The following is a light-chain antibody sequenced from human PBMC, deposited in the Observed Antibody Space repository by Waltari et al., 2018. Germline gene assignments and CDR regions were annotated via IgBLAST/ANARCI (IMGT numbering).Light chain of an antibody. CDR2: LGS. Sequence: DIVTTQSPPSLPVPPGEPASIPRRSSPRLLHSNGYNYLDWYLQKPGQSPQLLIYLGSNRASGVPDRFSGSGSGTDFTLKSSRVEAEDVGVYSCMQALQTPLFTFGPGTKVDIK. CDR1: PRLLHSNGYNY. V-gene: IGKV2-28*01. CDR3: MQALQTPLFT. J-gene: IGKJ3*01.